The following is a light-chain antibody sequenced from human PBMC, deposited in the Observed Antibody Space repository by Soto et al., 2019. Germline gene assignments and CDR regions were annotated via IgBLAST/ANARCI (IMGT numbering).Light chain of an antibody. CDR1: QSISSY. CDR3: QQYENYWT. CDR2: AAS. Sequence: DIQMTQSPSSLSASVEDRVIITCRASQSISSYLNWYQQKPGKAPKLLIYAASSLQSGVPSRFSGSGSGTEFSLTISNLQPDDCATYYCQQYENYWTFGQGTKVDI. J-gene: IGKJ1*01. V-gene: IGKV1-39*01.